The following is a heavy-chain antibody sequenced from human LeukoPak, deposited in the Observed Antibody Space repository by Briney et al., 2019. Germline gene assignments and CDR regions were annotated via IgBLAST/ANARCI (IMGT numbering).Heavy chain of an antibody. V-gene: IGHV1-8*01. CDR3: ARASGPYCSGGSCYSWFDP. Sequence: ASVKVSCKASGYTFTSYDINWVRQAPGQGLEWMGWMNPNSGNTGYAQKFQGRVTMTRNTSISTAYMELSSLRSEDTAVYYCARASGPYCSGGSCYSWFDPWGQGTLVTVSS. CDR2: MNPNSGNT. J-gene: IGHJ5*02. CDR1: GYTFTSYD. D-gene: IGHD2-15*01.